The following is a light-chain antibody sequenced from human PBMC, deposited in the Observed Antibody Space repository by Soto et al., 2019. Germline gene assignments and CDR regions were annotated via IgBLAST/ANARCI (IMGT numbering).Light chain of an antibody. CDR2: STN. CDR1: SGSVSISYY. Sequence: QTVVTQEPSFSVSPGRTVTLTCGLSSGSVSISYYPSWYQQTPGQAPRTLIYSTNTRSSGVPDRCSGSILGNKAALTITGAQADDGSDYYCVLYMGSGIWVFGGGTKLTVL. J-gene: IGLJ3*02. V-gene: IGLV8-61*01. CDR3: VLYMGSGIWV.